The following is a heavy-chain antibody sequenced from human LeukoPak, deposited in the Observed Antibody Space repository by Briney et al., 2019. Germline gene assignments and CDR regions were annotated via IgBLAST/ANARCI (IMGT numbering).Heavy chain of an antibody. Sequence: GGSLRLSCAASGFTFSNAWMSWVRQAPGKGLEWVGFIRSKAYGGTTEYAASVKGRFTISRDDSKSIAYLRMNSLKTEDTAVYYCTRDGGSGSYPYYYYYYMDVWGKGTTVTISS. CDR2: IRSKAYGGTT. CDR1: GFTFSNAW. D-gene: IGHD3-10*01. J-gene: IGHJ6*03. V-gene: IGHV3-49*04. CDR3: TRDGGSGSYPYYYYYYMDV.